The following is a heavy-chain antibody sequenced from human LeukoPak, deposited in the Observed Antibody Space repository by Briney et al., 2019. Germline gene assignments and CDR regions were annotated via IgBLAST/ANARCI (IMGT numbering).Heavy chain of an antibody. J-gene: IGHJ6*02. CDR2: IYYSGST. CDR3: ARAGATPYYGMDV. Sequence: SETLSLTCTVSGGSISSGDYYWSWIRQPPGKGLEWIGYIYYSGSTYYNPSLKSRVTISVDTSKNQFSLKPSSVTAADTAVYYCARAGATPYYGMDVWGQGTTVTVSS. CDR1: GGSISSGDYY. V-gene: IGHV4-30-4*01. D-gene: IGHD2-8*02.